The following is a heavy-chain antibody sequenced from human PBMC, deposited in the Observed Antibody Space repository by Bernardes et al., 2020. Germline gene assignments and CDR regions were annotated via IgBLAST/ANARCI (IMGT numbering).Heavy chain of an antibody. V-gene: IGHV3-33*01. J-gene: IGHJ4*02. D-gene: IGHD2-15*01. CDR3: ARSPNCSGGSCYSVELGFDY. CDR1: GFTFRSYG. CDR2: IWYDGSNK. Sequence: VGSLRLSCAASGFTFRSYGMHWVRQAPGKGLEWVAVIWYDGSNKYYADSVKGRFTISRDNSKNTLYLQMNSLRAEDTAVYYCARSPNCSGGSCYSVELGFDYWGQGTLVTVSS.